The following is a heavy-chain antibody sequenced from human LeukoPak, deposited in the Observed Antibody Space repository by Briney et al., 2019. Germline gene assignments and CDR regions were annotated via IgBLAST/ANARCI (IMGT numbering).Heavy chain of an antibody. J-gene: IGHJ4*02. CDR1: GFTFSSYA. D-gene: IGHD4-17*01. Sequence: PGGSLRLSCAASGFTFSSYAMHWVRQAPGKGLEWVAVISYDGSNKYYADSVKGRFTISRDNSKNTLYLQMNSLGAEDTAVYYCAKAGMTTGDYFDYWGQGTLVTVSS. CDR2: ISYDGSNK. V-gene: IGHV3-30-3*01. CDR3: AKAGMTTGDYFDY.